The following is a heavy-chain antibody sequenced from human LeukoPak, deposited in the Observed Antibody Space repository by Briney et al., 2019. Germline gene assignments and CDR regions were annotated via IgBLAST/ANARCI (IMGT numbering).Heavy chain of an antibody. Sequence: GGSLRLSCAASGFSLSSSWMHWVRQAPGKELVWVSLINSDGITTIYADSVKGRFSISSDNSKNTLYLQMNSLRAEDTATYYCAKDHSGPTWYYYGMDVWGQGTTVTVSS. V-gene: IGHV3-74*01. CDR2: INSDGITT. CDR3: AKDHSGPTWYYYGMDV. J-gene: IGHJ6*02. D-gene: IGHD2-15*01. CDR1: GFSLSSSW.